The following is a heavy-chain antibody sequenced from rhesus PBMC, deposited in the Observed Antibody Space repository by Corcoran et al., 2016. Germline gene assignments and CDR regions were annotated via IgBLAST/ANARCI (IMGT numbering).Heavy chain of an antibody. CDR2: IKNKADAGTA. CDR3: TRGQGEVAAATSDY. CDR1: GFTFSNYW. J-gene: IGHJ4*01. Sequence: EVQLVESGGGLVQPGGSLRLSCAASGFTFSNYWMTWVRQAPGKGREGVSRIKNKADAGTAAYAESVKGRFTISRDDSKNTLYLQMNSLKTEDTAVYYCTRGQGEVAAATSDYWGQGVLVTVSS. D-gene: IGHD6-43*01. V-gene: IGHV3-16*01.